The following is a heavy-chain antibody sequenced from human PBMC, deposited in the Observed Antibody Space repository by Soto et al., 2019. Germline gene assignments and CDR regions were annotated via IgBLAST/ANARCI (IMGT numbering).Heavy chain of an antibody. CDR1: GFTFSSYG. D-gene: IGHD3-9*01. Sequence: PGGSLRLSCAASGFTFSSYGMHWVRQAPGKGLEWVAVISYDGSNKYYADSVKGRFTISRDNSKNTLYLQMNSLRAEDTAVYYCANSFIPLSPPYDILTGYSTDYDHYYYGMDVWGQGTTVTVSS. CDR3: ANSFIPLSPPYDILTGYSTDYDHYYYGMDV. J-gene: IGHJ6*02. V-gene: IGHV3-30*18. CDR2: ISYDGSNK.